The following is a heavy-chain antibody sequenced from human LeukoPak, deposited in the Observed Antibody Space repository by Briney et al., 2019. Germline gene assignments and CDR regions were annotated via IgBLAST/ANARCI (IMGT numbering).Heavy chain of an antibody. CDR3: VSGLIAAAGTSVNY. CDR2: INSDGSST. J-gene: IGHJ4*02. CDR1: GFTFSSYW. D-gene: IGHD6-13*01. Sequence: PGRSLRLSCAASGFTFSSYWMHWVRQPPGKGLVWVSRINSDGSSTAYADSVKGRFTISRDNAKNTLYLQMNSLRGEDTAVYYCVSGLIAAAGTSVNYRGQGTLVTVSS. V-gene: IGHV3-74*03.